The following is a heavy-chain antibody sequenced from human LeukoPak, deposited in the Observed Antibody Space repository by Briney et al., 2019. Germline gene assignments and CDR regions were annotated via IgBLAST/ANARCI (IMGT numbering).Heavy chain of an antibody. D-gene: IGHD4-17*01. J-gene: IGHJ4*02. CDR1: GYTFTTYG. Sequence: ASVTVSCTASGYTFTTYGISWVRQAPGQGLEWMGWISVLDGNTNYAQKFQGRVIMTTDTSTSTAYMELRSLRSDDTAVYYCARGLTTVTTSPFDDWGQGTLVTVSS. CDR2: ISVLDGNT. V-gene: IGHV1-18*01. CDR3: ARGLTTVTTSPFDD.